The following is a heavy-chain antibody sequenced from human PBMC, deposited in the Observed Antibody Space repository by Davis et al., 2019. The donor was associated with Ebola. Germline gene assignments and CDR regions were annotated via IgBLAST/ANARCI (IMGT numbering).Heavy chain of an antibody. Sequence: GESLKISCAASGFTFSSNSMNWVRQAPGKGLEWVSFISSSSNYIYYADSVKGRFTVSRDNAKNSLYLQMNSLRAEDTAVYYCARGDYDILTLVYYGMDVWGKGTTVTVSS. J-gene: IGHJ6*04. D-gene: IGHD3-9*01. CDR1: GFTFSSNS. CDR3: ARGDYDILTLVYYGMDV. V-gene: IGHV3-21*01. CDR2: ISSSSNYI.